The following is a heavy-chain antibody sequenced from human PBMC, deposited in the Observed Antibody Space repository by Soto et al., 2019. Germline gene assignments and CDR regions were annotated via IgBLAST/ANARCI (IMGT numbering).Heavy chain of an antibody. J-gene: IGHJ6*02. CDR3: ARESTVTRGSYYYGMDV. V-gene: IGHV4-31*03. D-gene: IGHD4-17*01. CDR2: IYYSGST. Sequence: SETLSLTCTVSGGSISSGGYYWSWIRQHPGKGLEWIGYIYYSGSTYYNPSLKSRVTISVDTSKNQFSLKLSSATAADTAVYYCARESTVTRGSYYYGMDVWGQGTTVTVAS. CDR1: GGSISSGGYY.